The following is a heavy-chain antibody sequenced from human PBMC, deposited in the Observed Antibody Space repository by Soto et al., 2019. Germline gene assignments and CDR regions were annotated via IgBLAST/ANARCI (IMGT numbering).Heavy chain of an antibody. Sequence: GGSLRLSCAASGFTFSSYSMNWVRQAPGKGLEWVSSISSSSSSIYYADSVKGRFTISRDNAKNSLYLQMNSLRAEDTAVYYCARDFRSGNYWGQGTLVTVSS. J-gene: IGHJ4*02. CDR2: ISSSSSSI. CDR1: GFTFSSYS. V-gene: IGHV3-21*01. CDR3: ARDFRSGNY. D-gene: IGHD3-10*01.